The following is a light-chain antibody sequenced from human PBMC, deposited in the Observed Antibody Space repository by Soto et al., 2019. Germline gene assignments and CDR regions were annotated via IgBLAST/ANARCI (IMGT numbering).Light chain of an antibody. V-gene: IGKV3-20*01. CDR2: GAS. CDR3: QQYGSSPRT. J-gene: IGKJ1*01. CDR1: QSVSSSY. Sequence: QCRITKYLSPGERATLFCRASQSVSSSYLAWYQQKPGQAPRLLIYGASSRATGIPDRFSGSGSGTDFTLTISRLEPEDFAVYYCQQYGSSPRTFGQGTKVDIK.